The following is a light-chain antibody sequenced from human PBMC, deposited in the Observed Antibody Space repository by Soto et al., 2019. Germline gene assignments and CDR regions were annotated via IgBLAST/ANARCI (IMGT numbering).Light chain of an antibody. CDR2: GAS. CDR1: QSVSSSY. V-gene: IGKV3-20*01. CDR3: QQYGSSPGT. Sequence: EIVLTQSPGTLSLSPWERATLSCRASQSVSSSYLAWYQQKPGQAPRLLIYGASNRATGIPDRFSGSGSGTDFTLTISRLEPEDFAVYYCQQYGSSPGTFGRGTKVDI. J-gene: IGKJ1*01.